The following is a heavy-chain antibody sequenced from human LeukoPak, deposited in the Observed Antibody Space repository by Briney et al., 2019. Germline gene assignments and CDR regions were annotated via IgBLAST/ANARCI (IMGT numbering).Heavy chain of an antibody. CDR2: IIPIFGTA. CDR1: GGTFSSYA. D-gene: IGHD3-10*01. Sequence: ASVKVSCKASGGTFSSYAISWVRQAPGQGLEWMGRIIPIFGTANYAQKFQGRVTITTDESTSTAYMELSSLRSEDTAVYYCAKAQYRGVYYFDYWGQGTLVTVSS. CDR3: AKAQYRGVYYFDY. V-gene: IGHV1-69*05. J-gene: IGHJ4*02.